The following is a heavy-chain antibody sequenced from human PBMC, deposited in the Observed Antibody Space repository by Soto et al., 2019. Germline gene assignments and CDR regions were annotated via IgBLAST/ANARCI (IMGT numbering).Heavy chain of an antibody. V-gene: IGHV6-1*01. J-gene: IGHJ6*02. CDR3: ERGWGYCSGTSGSVYYFDGMDV. D-gene: IGHD2-2*01. CDR2: TYYRSKWYN. Sequence: SQTLSLTCAISGDSVSSNSAAWNWIRQSPSRGLEWLGRTYYRSKWYNDYAVSVKGRIAINPDTSKNQFSLQLNSVTPEDTAVYYCERGWGYCSGTSGSVYYFDGMDVWGRGTTVTVSS. CDR1: GDSVSSNSAA.